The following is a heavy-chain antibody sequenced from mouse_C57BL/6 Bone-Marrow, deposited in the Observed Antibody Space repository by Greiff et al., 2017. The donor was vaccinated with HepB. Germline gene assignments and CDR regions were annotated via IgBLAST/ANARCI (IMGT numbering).Heavy chain of an antibody. Sequence: EVKLMESGGGLVKPGGSLKLSCAASGFTFSSYAMSWVRQTPEKRLEWVATISDGGSYTYYPDNVKGRFTISRDNAKNNLYLQMSHLKSEDTAMYYCARELGNYYAMDYWGQGTSVTVSS. CDR1: GFTFSSYA. J-gene: IGHJ4*01. CDR3: ARELGNYYAMDY. CDR2: ISDGGSYT. V-gene: IGHV5-4*01. D-gene: IGHD2-1*01.